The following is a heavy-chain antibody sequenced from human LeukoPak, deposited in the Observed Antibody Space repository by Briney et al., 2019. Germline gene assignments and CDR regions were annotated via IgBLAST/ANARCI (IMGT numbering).Heavy chain of an antibody. CDR2: TFYRSKWYD. J-gene: IGHJ3*02. CDR1: GDSVSSNAAA. D-gene: IGHD6-19*01. CDR3: AREVAGTWAFDI. V-gene: IGHV6-1*01. Sequence: SQTLSLTCAISGDSVSSNAAAWNWIRQSPSRGLEWLGRTFYRSKWYDDYAPSVKSRLAINPDTSKNQFSLHLNSVTPEDTAVYYCAREVAGTWAFDIWGQGTIVTVSS.